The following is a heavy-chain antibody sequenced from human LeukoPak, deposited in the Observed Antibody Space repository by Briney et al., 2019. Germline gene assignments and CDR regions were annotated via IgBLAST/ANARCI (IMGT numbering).Heavy chain of an antibody. CDR1: GFTFSSYS. V-gene: IGHV3-48*04. Sequence: GGSLRLSCAASGFTFSSYSMNWVRQAPGKGLEWVSYISSSSSTIYYADSVKGRFTISRDNAKNSLYLQMNSLRAEDTAVYYCARDGANWRPQGAFDIWGQGTMVTVSS. CDR2: ISSSSSTI. D-gene: IGHD4/OR15-4a*01. CDR3: ARDGANWRPQGAFDI. J-gene: IGHJ3*02.